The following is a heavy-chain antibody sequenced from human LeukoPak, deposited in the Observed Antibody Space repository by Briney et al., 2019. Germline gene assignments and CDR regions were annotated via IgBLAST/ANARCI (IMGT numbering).Heavy chain of an antibody. J-gene: IGHJ4*02. CDR2: IRSDGTNK. D-gene: IGHD3-16*01. CDR3: ASRPSDADWGPFDY. Sequence: GGSLTLSCAASGFTFSRHVMPWVRQAPGKGLEWVAFIRSDGTNKDYADSLKGRFIISRDNSKNTLYLQMNSLRSEDTAVYFWASRPSDADWGPFDYWGQGNLVTVSS. V-gene: IGHV3-30*02. CDR1: GFTFSRHV.